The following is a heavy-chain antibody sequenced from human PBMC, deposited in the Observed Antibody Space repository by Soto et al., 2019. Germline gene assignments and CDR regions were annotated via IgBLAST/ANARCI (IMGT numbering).Heavy chain of an antibody. D-gene: IGHD6-13*01. CDR2: FDPEDGET. Sequence: ASVKVSCKVSGYTLTELSMHWVRQAPGKGLEWMGGFDPEDGETIYAQKFQGRVTMTEDTSTDTAYMELSSLRSEDTAVYYCATGIKIGQQLDYYFDYWGQGTLVTVSS. J-gene: IGHJ4*02. CDR1: GYTLTELS. V-gene: IGHV1-24*01. CDR3: ATGIKIGQQLDYYFDY.